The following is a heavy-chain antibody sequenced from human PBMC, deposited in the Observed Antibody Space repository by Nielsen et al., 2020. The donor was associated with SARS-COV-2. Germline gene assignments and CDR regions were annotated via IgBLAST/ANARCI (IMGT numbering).Heavy chain of an antibody. CDR2: ISGRVDDT. D-gene: IGHD1-1*01. Sequence: GESLKISCVASGFTFSSYAMSWVRQAPGKGLEWVSGISGRVDDTYTADSVKGRFTTSRDNSKNTLYLQMNSLRAEDTALYYCAKDRGSTGSDFDFWGQGTLVTVSS. CDR1: GFTFSSYA. CDR3: AKDRGSTGSDFDF. V-gene: IGHV3-23*01. J-gene: IGHJ4*02.